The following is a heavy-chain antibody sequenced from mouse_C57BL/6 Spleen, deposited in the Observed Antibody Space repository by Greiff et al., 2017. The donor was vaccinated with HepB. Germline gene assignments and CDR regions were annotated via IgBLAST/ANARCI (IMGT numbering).Heavy chain of an antibody. CDR1: GYTFTSYW. CDR3: AREGYGSSYRDY. D-gene: IGHD1-1*01. Sequence: VQLQQSGAELVMPGASVKLSCKASGYTFTSYWMHWVKQRPGQGLEWIGEIDPSDSYTNYNQKFKGKSTLTVDKSSSAAYMQLSSLTSEDSAVYYCAREGYGSSYRDYCGQGTTLTVSS. V-gene: IGHV1-69*01. J-gene: IGHJ2*01. CDR2: IDPSDSYT.